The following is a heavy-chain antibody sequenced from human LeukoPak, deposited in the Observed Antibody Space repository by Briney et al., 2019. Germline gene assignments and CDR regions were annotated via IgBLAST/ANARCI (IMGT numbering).Heavy chain of an antibody. Sequence: PGGSLRLSCEASGFAFSSYWASWVRQAPGKGLEWVANINQDGNSQNYVDSVRGRFTISKDNAKNSVYLQMNSLRAEDTAVYYCARGFFWFWGQGTLVTVSS. CDR3: ARGFFWF. CDR1: GFAFSSYW. D-gene: IGHD3-3*01. V-gene: IGHV3-7*04. CDR2: INQDGNSQ. J-gene: IGHJ4*02.